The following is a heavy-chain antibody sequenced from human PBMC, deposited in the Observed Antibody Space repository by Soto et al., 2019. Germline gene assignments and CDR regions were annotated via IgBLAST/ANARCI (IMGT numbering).Heavy chain of an antibody. Sequence: SCKASGGTFSSYAISWVRQAPGKGLEWVSVIYSGGSTYYADSVKGRFTISRDNSKNTLYLQMNSLRAEDTAVYYCARAPGPEDWFDPWGQGTLVTVSS. V-gene: IGHV3-53*01. CDR3: ARAPGPEDWFDP. CDR1: GGTFSSYA. CDR2: IYSGGST. J-gene: IGHJ5*02.